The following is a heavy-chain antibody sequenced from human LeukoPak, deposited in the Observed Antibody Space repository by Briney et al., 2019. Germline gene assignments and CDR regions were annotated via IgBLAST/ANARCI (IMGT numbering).Heavy chain of an antibody. CDR1: GGSISSYY. J-gene: IGHJ5*02. CDR3: ARDRVGCSSTSCYSWFDP. Sequence: PSETLSLTCTVSGGSISSYYWSWIRQPAGKGLEWIGRIYTSGSTNYNPSLKSRVTMSVDTSKNQLSLKLSSVTAADTAVYYCARDRVGCSSTSCYSWFDPWGQGTLVTVSS. CDR2: IYTSGST. D-gene: IGHD2-2*01. V-gene: IGHV4-4*07.